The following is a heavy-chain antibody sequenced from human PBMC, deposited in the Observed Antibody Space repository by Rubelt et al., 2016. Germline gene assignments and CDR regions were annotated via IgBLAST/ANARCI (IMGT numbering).Heavy chain of an antibody. CDR3: AGCRNGAL. J-gene: IGHJ4*02. CDR1: GFSFDAYA. D-gene: IGHD2-8*01. Sequence: VQLVESGGGLVQPGRSLRLSCAASGFSFDAYAMHWVRQAPGRGLEWVSSLSWNSGSVGYADFVKGRFTISRDNTKDLLFVQINNLSARDTAVYYCAGCRNGALWGQGTLVIVSS. CDR2: LSWNSGSV. V-gene: IGHV3-9*01.